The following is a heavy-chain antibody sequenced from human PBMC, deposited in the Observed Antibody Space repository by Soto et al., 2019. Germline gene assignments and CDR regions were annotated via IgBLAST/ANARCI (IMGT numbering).Heavy chain of an antibody. CDR1: GGSFSGYS. Sequence: PSETLSLTCAVYGGSFSGYSWSWIRQPPGKGLEWIGEINHSGSTNYNPSLKSRVTISVDTSKNQFSLKLSSVTAADTAVYYCASTSGGSGSYWYYYYYMDVWGKGTTVT. CDR2: INHSGST. V-gene: IGHV4-34*01. D-gene: IGHD3-10*01. CDR3: ASTSGGSGSYWYYYYYMDV. J-gene: IGHJ6*03.